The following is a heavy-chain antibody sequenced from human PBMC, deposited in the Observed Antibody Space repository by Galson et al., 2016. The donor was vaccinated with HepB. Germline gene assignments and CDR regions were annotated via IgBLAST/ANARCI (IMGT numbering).Heavy chain of an antibody. J-gene: IGHJ4*02. Sequence: SETLSLTCAVSGGSLRGIHWWSWVRQSPEKGLEWIGEIYHSGRTNYSPSLKRRVTLSVDGSQNRFSLKLNSVTAADTAIYYCARDWKYWGRGIQVAVSS. CDR3: ARDWKY. CDR2: IYHSGRT. CDR1: GGSLRGIHW. D-gene: IGHD1-1*01. V-gene: IGHV4-4*02.